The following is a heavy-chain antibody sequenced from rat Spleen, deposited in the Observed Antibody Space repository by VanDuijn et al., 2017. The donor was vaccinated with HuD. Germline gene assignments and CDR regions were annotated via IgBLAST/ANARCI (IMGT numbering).Heavy chain of an antibody. CDR2: IIYDGSRT. Sequence: EVQLVESGGGLVQPGRSLKLSCAASGFTFSDYNMAWVRQAPKKGLEWVATIIYDGSRTYYRDSVKGRFTISRDNAKSTLYLQMDSLRSEDTATYYCATQRSPGGYFDYWGQGVMVTVSS. V-gene: IGHV5S10*01. D-gene: IGHD1-4*01. J-gene: IGHJ2*01. CDR1: GFTFSDYN. CDR3: ATQRSPGGYFDY.